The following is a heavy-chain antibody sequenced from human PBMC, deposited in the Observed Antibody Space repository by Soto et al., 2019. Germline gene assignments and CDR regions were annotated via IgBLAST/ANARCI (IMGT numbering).Heavy chain of an antibody. Sequence: GGSLRLSCAASGFTFSSYGMQWVRQPPDKGLEWVAVIWFDGSNKYYADSVKGRFTISRDNSKNTLYLQMNSLRAEDTAVYYCARAGYCSSTSCPRAYYYGMDVWGQGTTVTVSS. V-gene: IGHV3-33*01. D-gene: IGHD2-2*01. CDR1: GFTFSSYG. J-gene: IGHJ6*02. CDR3: ARAGYCSSTSCPRAYYYGMDV. CDR2: IWFDGSNK.